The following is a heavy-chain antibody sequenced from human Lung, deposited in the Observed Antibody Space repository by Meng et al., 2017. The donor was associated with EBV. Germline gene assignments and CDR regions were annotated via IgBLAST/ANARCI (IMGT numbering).Heavy chain of an antibody. CDR3: AREWCSGGSCYPDY. CDR1: GGSISSGDYY. V-gene: IGHV4-30-4*01. D-gene: IGHD2-15*01. J-gene: IGHJ4*02. CDR2: IYYSGST. Sequence: QGQMQGSGPGLVKPSGTLSLTCTVSGGSISSGDYYWSWIRQPPGKGLEWIGYIYYSGSTYYNPSLKSRVTISVDTSKNQFSLKLSSVTAADTAVYYCAREWCSGGSCYPDYWGQGTLVTVSS.